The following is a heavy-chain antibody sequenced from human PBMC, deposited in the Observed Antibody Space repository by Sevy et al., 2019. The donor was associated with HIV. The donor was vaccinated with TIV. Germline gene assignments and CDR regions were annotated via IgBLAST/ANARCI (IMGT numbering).Heavy chain of an antibody. D-gene: IGHD6-19*01. CDR1: GGTFSSYA. V-gene: IGHV1-69*13. J-gene: IGHJ6*02. CDR3: ATRTEAGYNSGWNPTGDYGMDV. CDR2: IIPIFGTA. Sequence: ASVKVSCKASGGTFSSYAISWVRQAPGQGLEWMGGIIPIFGTANYAQKFQGRVTITADESTSTAYMELSSLRSEDTAVYYCATRTEAGYNSGWNPTGDYGMDVWGQGTTVTVSS.